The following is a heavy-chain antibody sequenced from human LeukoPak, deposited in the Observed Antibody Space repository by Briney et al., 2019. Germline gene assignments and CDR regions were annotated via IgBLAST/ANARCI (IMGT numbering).Heavy chain of an antibody. CDR2: IYYSGST. J-gene: IGHJ6*02. CDR1: GGSISSSSYY. CDR3: ARDNLPYYYGSGRASGYGMDV. D-gene: IGHD3-10*01. V-gene: IGHV4-39*07. Sequence: PSETLSLTCTVSGGSISSSSYYWGWIRQPPGKGLEWIGSIYYSGSTYYNPSLKSRVTISVDTSKNQFSLKLSSVTAADTAVYYCARDNLPYYYGSGRASGYGMDVWGQGTTVTVSS.